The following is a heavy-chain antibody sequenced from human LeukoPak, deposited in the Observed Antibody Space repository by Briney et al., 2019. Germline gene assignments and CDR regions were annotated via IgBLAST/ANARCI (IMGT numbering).Heavy chain of an antibody. CDR1: GFTFSSYE. Sequence: GGSLRLSCAASGFTFSSYEMNWVRQAPGKGLEWVSYISSSGATRHYADSVKGRFTMSRDNVKNSLFLQMNSLRAEDTAVYYCARFLYPWGFDYWGQGILVTVSS. V-gene: IGHV3-48*03. CDR3: ARFLYPWGFDY. CDR2: ISSSGATR. J-gene: IGHJ4*02. D-gene: IGHD2-8*01.